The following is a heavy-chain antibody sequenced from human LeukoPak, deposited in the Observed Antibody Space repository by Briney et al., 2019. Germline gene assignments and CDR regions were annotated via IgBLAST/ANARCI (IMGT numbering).Heavy chain of an antibody. D-gene: IGHD3-22*01. Sequence: GGSLRLSCAASGFTFSDYYMSWIRQAPGKGLEWVSYISSSGSTIYYADSVKGRFTISRDNAKNSLYLQMNSLRAEDTAVCYCARAQRVAYYDSSGYYPFDYWGQGTLVTVSS. CDR3: ARAQRVAYYDSSGYYPFDY. J-gene: IGHJ4*02. CDR2: ISSSGSTI. V-gene: IGHV3-11*01. CDR1: GFTFSDYY.